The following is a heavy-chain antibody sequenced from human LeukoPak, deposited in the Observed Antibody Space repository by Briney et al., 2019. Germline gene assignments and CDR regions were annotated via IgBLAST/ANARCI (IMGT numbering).Heavy chain of an antibody. CDR2: ISGSGGST. CDR1: GFTFSGFS. J-gene: IGHJ4*02. D-gene: IGHD2-15*01. CDR3: AKVPTPSHVVVVAATFDY. Sequence: GGSLRLSCAASGFTFSGFSMNWVRQAPGKGLEWVSAISGSGGSTYYADSVKGRFTISRDNSKNTLYLQMNSLRAEDTAVYYCAKVPTPSHVVVVAATFDYWGQGTLVTVSS. V-gene: IGHV3-23*01.